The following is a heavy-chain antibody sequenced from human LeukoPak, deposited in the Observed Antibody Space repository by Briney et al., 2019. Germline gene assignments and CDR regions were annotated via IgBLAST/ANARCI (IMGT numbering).Heavy chain of an antibody. V-gene: IGHV3-64D*09. D-gene: IGHD6-13*01. J-gene: IGHJ4*02. CDR1: GFTFSTYA. CDR2: ISSNGINT. Sequence: GGSLRLSCSASGFTFSTYAMHWVRQAPGKGLEYVSGISSNGINTYYADSVKGRFTISRDNSKYTLYLQMSSLRAEDTAVYYCVKSGGQQLVRCYFDYWGQGTLVTVSS. CDR3: VKSGGQQLVRCYFDY.